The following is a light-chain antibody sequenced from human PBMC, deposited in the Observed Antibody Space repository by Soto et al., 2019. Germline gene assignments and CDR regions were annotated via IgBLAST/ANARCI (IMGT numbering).Light chain of an antibody. V-gene: IGKV3-20*01. CDR3: QQYGRPLT. Sequence: EILLAQSPGTLSLSPGERATLSCRASQSVGTSYLAWYQQKPGQAPRLLMYGVSSRATGIPDRFSGSGSGTDFTLTISRLEPEDFAVYFCQQYGRPLTFGGGTKVEIK. J-gene: IGKJ4*01. CDR2: GVS. CDR1: QSVGTSY.